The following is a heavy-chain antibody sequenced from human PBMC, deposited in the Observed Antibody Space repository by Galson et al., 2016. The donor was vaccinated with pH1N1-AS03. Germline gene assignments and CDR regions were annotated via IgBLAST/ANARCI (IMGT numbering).Heavy chain of an antibody. CDR3: ARDALLSLPGGIDY. Sequence: SLRLSCAVSGFHLNDYAMHWVRQAPGKGLEWMVAVSNDGNNKWYADSVKGRFTISRDNSKNTLYLQVNSVRAEGTAVYYCARDALLSLPGGIDYWGQGTLVAVSS. CDR1: GFHLNDYA. CDR2: VSNDGNNK. D-gene: IGHD2/OR15-2a*01. V-gene: IGHV3-30*04. J-gene: IGHJ4*02.